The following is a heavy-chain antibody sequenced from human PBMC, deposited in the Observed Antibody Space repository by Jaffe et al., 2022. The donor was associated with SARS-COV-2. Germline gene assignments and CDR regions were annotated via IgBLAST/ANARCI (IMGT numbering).Heavy chain of an antibody. CDR3: ARLYSRNWYGDY. D-gene: IGHD6-13*01. V-gene: IGHV3-66*02. CDR1: GFTVSSNH. J-gene: IGHJ4*02. CDR2: MHTGGNI. Sequence: EVQLVESGGGLVQPGGSLRLSCAASGFTVSSNHMNWVRQAPGKGLEWVSIMHTGGNIYYADSVKGRFTISRDNSKNTLYLQMNSLRPEDTAVYYCARLYSRNWYGDYWGQGTLVTVSS.